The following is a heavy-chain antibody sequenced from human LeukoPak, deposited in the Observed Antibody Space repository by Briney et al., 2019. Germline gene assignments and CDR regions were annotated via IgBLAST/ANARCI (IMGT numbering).Heavy chain of an antibody. CDR2: IYYSGST. D-gene: IGHD4-17*01. Sequence: SETLSLTCTVSGGSINSYYWSWIRQPPGKGPKWIGYIYYSGSTTYNPSLKSRVTISVDTSKNQFSLKVSSVTAADTAVYYCARVPPTVTAGRYYYCYMDVWGKGTTVTVSS. CDR3: ARVPPTVTAGRYYYCYMDV. J-gene: IGHJ6*03. V-gene: IGHV4-59*01. CDR1: GGSINSYY.